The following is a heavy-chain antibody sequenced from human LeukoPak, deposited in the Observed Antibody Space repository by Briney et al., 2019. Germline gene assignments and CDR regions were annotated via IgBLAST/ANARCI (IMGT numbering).Heavy chain of an antibody. J-gene: IGHJ4*02. Sequence: ASVKVSCKASGFTFSVYYMHWVRQAPGQGLEWMAWISPNSGGTNYVQRFQGRVTVTRDTSIRTDYMEISGLTSDDTALYYCAREPSGSGGYDYWGQGTLVTVSS. D-gene: IGHD3-10*01. CDR3: AREPSGSGGYDY. V-gene: IGHV1-2*02. CDR1: GFTFSVYY. CDR2: ISPNSGGT.